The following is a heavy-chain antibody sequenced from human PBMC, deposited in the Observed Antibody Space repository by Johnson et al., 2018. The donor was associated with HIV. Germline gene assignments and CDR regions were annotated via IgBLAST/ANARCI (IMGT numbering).Heavy chain of an antibody. D-gene: IGHD6-6*01. J-gene: IGHJ3*02. V-gene: IGHV3-30*04. Sequence: QVQLVESGGGLVQPGGSLRLSCPASGFTFSNYAMHWVRQAPGKGLEWVAVISYDGSNTYYADSVKGRFTISRDNSKNTLYLKMNSLRAEDTAVYNCARASVSSPRYSSSSDDAFDIWGQGTMVTVSS. CDR3: ARASVSSPRYSSSSDDAFDI. CDR2: ISYDGSNT. CDR1: GFTFSNYA.